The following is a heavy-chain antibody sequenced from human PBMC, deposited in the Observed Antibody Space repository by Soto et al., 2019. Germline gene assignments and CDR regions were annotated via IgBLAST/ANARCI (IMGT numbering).Heavy chain of an antibody. V-gene: IGHV3-49*03. CDR1: GFTFGDYA. CDR3: TRDRSGFDYYGSGSRRVDYYYYYGMDV. Sequence: PGGSLRLSCTASGFTFGDYAMSWFRQAPGKGLEWVGFIRGKAYGGTTEYAASVKGRFTISRDDSKSIAYLQMNSLKTEDTVVYYCTRDRSGFDYYGSGSRRVDYYYYYGMDVWGQGTTVTVSS. J-gene: IGHJ6*02. D-gene: IGHD3-10*01. CDR2: IRGKAYGGTT.